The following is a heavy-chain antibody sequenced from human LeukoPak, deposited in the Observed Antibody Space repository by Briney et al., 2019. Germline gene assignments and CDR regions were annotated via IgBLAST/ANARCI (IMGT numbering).Heavy chain of an antibody. V-gene: IGHV3-66*02. Sequence: GGSLRLSCAASGFTVSSNYMSWVRQAPGKGLEWVSVIYSSGSTYYADSVKGRFTISRDNSKNTLYLQMNSLRAEDTAVYYCARTIGGWYFGYWGQGTLVTVSS. CDR2: IYSSGST. CDR1: GFTVSSNY. CDR3: ARTIGGWYFGY. D-gene: IGHD6-19*01. J-gene: IGHJ4*02.